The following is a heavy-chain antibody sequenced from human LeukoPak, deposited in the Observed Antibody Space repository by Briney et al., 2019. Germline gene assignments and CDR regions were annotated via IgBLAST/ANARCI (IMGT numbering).Heavy chain of an antibody. J-gene: IGHJ4*02. D-gene: IGHD3-22*01. V-gene: IGHV4-59*01. CDR3: ARERGYDSSGYYFYYFDY. CDR2: IYNSGST. CDR1: GGSISTYY. Sequence: SEILSLTCTVSGGSISTYYWNFIRQPPGKGLEWIGYIYNSGSTNYNPSLKSRVTISIDASKNQFSLKLSSVTAADTAVYYCARERGYDSSGYYFYYFDYWGQGTLVTVSS.